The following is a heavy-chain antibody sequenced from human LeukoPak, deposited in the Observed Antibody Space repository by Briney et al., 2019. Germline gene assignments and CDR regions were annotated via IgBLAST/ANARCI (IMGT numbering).Heavy chain of an antibody. J-gene: IGHJ4*02. V-gene: IGHV4-59*01. D-gene: IGHD3-22*01. CDR1: AGSISINY. CDR2: IYHSGCT. Sequence: PSETLSLTCTVYAGSISINYWSWIRQPQGKGREWIGYIYHSGCTKDNPSLKSRGTITVDTYKNQCSLKLGSVTAADTAVDYCSRAEYYYDSSGLDYWGQGTLVTVSS. CDR3: SRAEYYYDSSGLDY.